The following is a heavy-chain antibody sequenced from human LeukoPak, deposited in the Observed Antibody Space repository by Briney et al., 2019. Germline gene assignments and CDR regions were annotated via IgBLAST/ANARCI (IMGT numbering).Heavy chain of an antibody. D-gene: IGHD1-26*01. CDR1: GFTFSSYG. CDR2: ISYDGSNK. CDR3: AKPRTKWELMGPGFDY. V-gene: IGHV3-30*18. Sequence: PGRSLRLSCAASGFTFSSYGMHWVRQAPGKGLEWVAVISYDGSNKYYADSVKGRFTISRDNSKNTLYLQMSSLRAEDTAVYYCAKPRTKWELMGPGFDYWGQGTLVTVSS. J-gene: IGHJ4*02.